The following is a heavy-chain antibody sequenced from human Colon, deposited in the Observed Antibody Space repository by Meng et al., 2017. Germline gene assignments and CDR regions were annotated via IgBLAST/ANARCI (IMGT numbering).Heavy chain of an antibody. Sequence: QVQIQQGGAGLLKPSETLSLTCAVSGGSFSGFYWSWIRQPPGKGLEWIGEIDHFGISNYNSSLKGRLTISVDTSKKQISLTLTSVTAADTAVYYCATGLRHGDWFDPWGPGTLVTVSS. J-gene: IGHJ5*02. D-gene: IGHD4-17*01. CDR1: GGSFSGFY. CDR3: ATGLRHGDWFDP. CDR2: IDHFGIS. V-gene: IGHV4-34*02.